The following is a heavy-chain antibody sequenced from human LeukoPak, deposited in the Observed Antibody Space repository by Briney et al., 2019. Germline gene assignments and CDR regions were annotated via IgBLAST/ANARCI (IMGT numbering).Heavy chain of an antibody. CDR2: IYWNDDK. J-gene: IGHJ4*02. CDR1: GFSLSTSGVG. D-gene: IGHD2-2*01. Sequence: SGPTLVKPTQTLTLTCTFSGFSLSTSGVGVGWTRQPPGKALEWLALIYWNDDKRYSPSLKSRLTITKDTSKNQVVLKMTDMDPGDTATYYCAKRYASAWFGYWGKGTLVTVSS. V-gene: IGHV2-5*01. CDR3: AKRYASAWFGY.